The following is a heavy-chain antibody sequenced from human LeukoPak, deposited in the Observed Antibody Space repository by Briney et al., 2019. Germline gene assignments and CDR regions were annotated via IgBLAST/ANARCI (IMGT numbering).Heavy chain of an antibody. J-gene: IGHJ4*02. Sequence: PGGSLRLSCAASGFTFSGYSMNWVRQAPGKGLEWVSSISSSSSYIYYADSVKGRFTISRDNAKNSLYLQMNSLRAEDTAVYYCARESGSSWYELDYWGQGTLVTVSS. CDR1: GFTFSGYS. CDR2: ISSSSSYI. CDR3: ARESGSSWYELDY. V-gene: IGHV3-21*01. D-gene: IGHD6-13*01.